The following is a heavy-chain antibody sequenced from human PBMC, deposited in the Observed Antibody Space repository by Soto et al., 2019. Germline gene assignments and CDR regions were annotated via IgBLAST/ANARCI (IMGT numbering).Heavy chain of an antibody. CDR3: ATIVGALYNWFDP. Sequence: GPPVKVSCKVSGYTLTELSMHWVRQAPGKGLEWMGGFDPEDGETIYAQKFQGRVTMTEDTSTDTAYMELSSLRSEDTAVYYCATIVGALYNWFDPWGQGTLVTVSS. CDR1: GYTLTELS. V-gene: IGHV1-24*01. CDR2: FDPEDGET. D-gene: IGHD1-26*01. J-gene: IGHJ5*02.